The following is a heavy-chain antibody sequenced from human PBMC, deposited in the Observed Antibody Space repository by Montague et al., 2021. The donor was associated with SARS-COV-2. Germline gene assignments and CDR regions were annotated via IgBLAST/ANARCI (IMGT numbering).Heavy chain of an antibody. Sequence: TLSLTCTVSGGSISSGGYYWSWIRQRPGKGLEWIGYIYYSGSTYYNPSLKSRVTTSVDTSKNQFSLKLSSVTAADTAVYYCARARITMIVVVNAFDIWGQGTMVTVSS. CDR1: GGSISSGGYY. V-gene: IGHV4-31*03. D-gene: IGHD3-22*01. CDR2: IYYSGST. J-gene: IGHJ3*02. CDR3: ARARITMIVVVNAFDI.